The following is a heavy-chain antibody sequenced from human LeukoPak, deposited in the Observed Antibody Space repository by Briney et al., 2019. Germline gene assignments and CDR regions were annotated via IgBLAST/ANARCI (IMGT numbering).Heavy chain of an antibody. CDR3: AKGHASHFRYFDTNDAFDI. CDR1: GFTFSNYG. D-gene: IGHD3-9*01. Sequence: GGSLRLSCAASGFTFSNYGMSWVRQAPGKGLEWVSGISGSGGNTYYVDSMRGRFTISRDNSKNTLYLQMHGLRGEDKAVYYCAKGHASHFRYFDTNDAFDIWGQGTMVTVSS. CDR2: ISGSGGNT. V-gene: IGHV3-23*01. J-gene: IGHJ3*02.